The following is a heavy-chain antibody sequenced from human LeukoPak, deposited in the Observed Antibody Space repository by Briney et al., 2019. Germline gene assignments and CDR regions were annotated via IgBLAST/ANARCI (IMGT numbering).Heavy chain of an antibody. D-gene: IGHD3-10*01. CDR1: GFTFSSYA. J-gene: IGHJ4*02. V-gene: IGHV3-23*01. CDR3: AKDQDPHSYGSGSYAPFDY. Sequence: GGSLRLSCAASGFTFSSYAMSWVRQAPGKGLEWVSAISASGGSTNYADSVKGRFTISRDTSKDTLYLQMNSLRAEDTAVYYCAKDQDPHSYGSGSYAPFDYWGQGTLVTVSS. CDR2: ISASGGST.